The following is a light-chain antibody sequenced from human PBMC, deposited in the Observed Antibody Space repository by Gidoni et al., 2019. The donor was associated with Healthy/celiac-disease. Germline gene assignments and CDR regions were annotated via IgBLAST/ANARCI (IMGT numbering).Light chain of an antibody. CDR1: QNISIY. V-gene: IGKV1-39*01. CDR3: QQSYSTPYT. CDR2: AAS. Sequence: DIQMTQSPSSLSASVGDRVTITCRASQNISIYLNWYQQKPGKAPKLLIYAASSLQSGVPSRFSGSGSGTDFTLTISSLQPEDFATYYCQQSYSTPYTCXQXTKLEIK. J-gene: IGKJ2*01.